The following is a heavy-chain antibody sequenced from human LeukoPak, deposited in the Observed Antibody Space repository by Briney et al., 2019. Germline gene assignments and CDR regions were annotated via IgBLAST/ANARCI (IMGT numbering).Heavy chain of an antibody. J-gene: IGHJ4*02. CDR1: GFTFTSSA. V-gene: IGHV1-58*01. Sequence: SVKVSCKASGFTFTSSAVQWVRQARGHRLEWIGWIVVGSGNTNYAQKFQERVTITRDMSTSTAYMELSSLRSEDTAVYYCAASPDYYDSSGYSYYFDYWGQGTLVTVSS. CDR3: AASPDYYDSSGYSYYFDY. CDR2: IVVGSGNT. D-gene: IGHD3-22*01.